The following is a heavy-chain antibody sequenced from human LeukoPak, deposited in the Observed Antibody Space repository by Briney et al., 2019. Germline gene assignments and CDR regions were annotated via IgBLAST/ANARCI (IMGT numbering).Heavy chain of an antibody. CDR1: GGSISSSY. Sequence: PSETLSLTCAVSGGSISSSYWSWVRQTPGKGLEWIGNIYYSGNTNYNPSLKSRVTISVDTSKNHFSLRLSSVTAADTAVYYCARESDNISGSMDVWGQGTTVTVSS. J-gene: IGHJ6*02. V-gene: IGHV4-59*01. D-gene: IGHD1-14*01. CDR3: ARESDNISGSMDV. CDR2: IYYSGNT.